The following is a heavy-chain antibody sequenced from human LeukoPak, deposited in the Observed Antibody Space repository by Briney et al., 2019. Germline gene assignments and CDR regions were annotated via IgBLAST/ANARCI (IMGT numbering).Heavy chain of an antibody. V-gene: IGHV3-33*08. Sequence: QTGGSLRLSCAASGFTVSSDYMSWVRQAPGKGLEWVAVIWYDGSNKYYADSVKGRFTISRDNSKNTLYLQMNSLRAEDTAVYYCASGDYAPAYWGQGTLVTVSS. D-gene: IGHD4-17*01. CDR3: ASGDYAPAY. J-gene: IGHJ4*02. CDR1: GFTVSSDY. CDR2: IWYDGSNK.